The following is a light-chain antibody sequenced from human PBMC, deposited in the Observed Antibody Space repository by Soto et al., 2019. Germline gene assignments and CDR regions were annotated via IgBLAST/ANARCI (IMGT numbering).Light chain of an antibody. CDR3: QQHGTSPIT. CDR2: GAS. CDR1: QSVSSN. V-gene: IGKV3-20*01. Sequence: EIVMTQSPATLSVSPGDRATLSCRASQSVSSNLAWYQQKPGQTPRLLVYGASSRATGIPDRFSGSGSGTDFTLTISRLEPEDFAVYYCQQHGTSPITFGQGTRLEI. J-gene: IGKJ5*01.